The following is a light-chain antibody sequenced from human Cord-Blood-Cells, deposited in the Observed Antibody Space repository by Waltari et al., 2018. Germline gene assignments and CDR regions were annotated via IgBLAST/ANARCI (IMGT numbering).Light chain of an antibody. CDR2: EGS. CDR1: SSDVGSYNL. Sequence: QSALTQPASVSGSPGQSITISCTGTSSDVGSYNLVSWYQQHPGKAPKLSIYEGSKRPSGFSNRFSGSKSGNTASLTISGLQAEDEADYYCCSYAGSSTFVVFGGGTKLTVL. J-gene: IGLJ2*01. CDR3: CSYAGSSTFVV. V-gene: IGLV2-23*03.